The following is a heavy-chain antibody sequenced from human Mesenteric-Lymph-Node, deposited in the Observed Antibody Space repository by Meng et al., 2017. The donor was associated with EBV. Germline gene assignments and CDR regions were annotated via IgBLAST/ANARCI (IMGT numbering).Heavy chain of an antibody. J-gene: IGHJ4*02. V-gene: IGHV4-34*12. D-gene: IGHD3-16*01. CDR1: GDSFSAYY. CDR3: ATGWGKANY. Sequence: QVKLQQWGAGLLNPSETLSLTCDVYGDSFSAYYWRWIRQPPGRGLEWIGDVIHSGNTSYSPSLKSRVTISVDTSKRQFSLKLRSMTAADTAVYYCATGWGKANYWGQGTLVTVSS. CDR2: VIHSGNT.